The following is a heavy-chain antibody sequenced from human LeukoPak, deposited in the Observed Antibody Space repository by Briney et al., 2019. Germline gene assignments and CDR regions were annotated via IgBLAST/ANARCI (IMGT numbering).Heavy chain of an antibody. CDR2: ISYDGSNK. CDR1: GFTFSSYS. CDR3: AKGTTWFGELSGYFDY. Sequence: PGRSLRLSCAASGFTFSSYSMHWVRLAPGQGLELVAVISYDGSNKYYADSVKGRFTISRDNSKNTLYLQMNSLRAEDTAVYYCAKGTTWFGELSGYFDYWGQGTLVTVSS. V-gene: IGHV3-30*18. J-gene: IGHJ4*02. D-gene: IGHD3-10*01.